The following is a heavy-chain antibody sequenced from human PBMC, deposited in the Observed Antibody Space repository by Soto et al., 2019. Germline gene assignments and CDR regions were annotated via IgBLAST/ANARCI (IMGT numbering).Heavy chain of an antibody. CDR1: GITFTTYG. CDR3: AKEMYPRTVLDSSSPWGDY. J-gene: IGHJ4*02. Sequence: GGSLRLSCAASGITFTTYGMHWVRQTPGKGLEWVAVVSYDGSHKYYADSVKGRFTISRDDSKNTLYLQMNSLRVEDTAVYYCAKEMYPRTVLDSSSPWGDYWGQGTLVTVSS. CDR2: VSYDGSHK. D-gene: IGHD6-6*01. V-gene: IGHV3-30*18.